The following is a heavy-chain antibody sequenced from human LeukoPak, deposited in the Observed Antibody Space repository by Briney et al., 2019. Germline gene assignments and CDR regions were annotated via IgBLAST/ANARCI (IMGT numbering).Heavy chain of an antibody. Sequence: ASVKVSCKASGYTFTGYYMHWVRQAPGQGLEWMGWINPNSGGTNYAQKFQGRVTMTRDTSISTAYMGLSRLRSDDTAVYYCARDSDIVVVPEGPRYYYMDVWGKGTTVTVSS. CDR3: ARDSDIVVVPEGPRYYYMDV. D-gene: IGHD2-2*01. CDR1: GYTFTGYY. CDR2: INPNSGGT. J-gene: IGHJ6*03. V-gene: IGHV1-2*02.